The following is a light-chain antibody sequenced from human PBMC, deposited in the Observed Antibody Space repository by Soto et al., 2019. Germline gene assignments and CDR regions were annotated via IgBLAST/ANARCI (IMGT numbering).Light chain of an antibody. CDR2: EVS. J-gene: IGLJ1*01. CDR1: SSDVSGYNY. Sequence: QSALTQPPSASGSPGQSVTISCTGTSSDVSGYNYVSWYQQHPGKAPKLMIYEVSERPSGVPDRFSGSKSGNTASLTVSGLQAEDEADYYCSSYAGSNNYVFGTGTKLTVL. CDR3: SSYAGSNNYV. V-gene: IGLV2-8*01.